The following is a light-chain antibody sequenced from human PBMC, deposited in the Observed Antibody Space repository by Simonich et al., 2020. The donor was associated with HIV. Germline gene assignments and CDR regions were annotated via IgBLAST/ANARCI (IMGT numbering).Light chain of an antibody. Sequence: EIVMTQSPATLSVSPGERATLSCRASQGVSSNLAWYQQKPGQAPRLLIYGASTRATGSPARVSGSGSGTDFTLTISTLQPEDFATYYCQQYYSTPYTFGQGTKLEIK. J-gene: IGKJ2*01. CDR3: QQYYSTPYT. CDR1: QGVSSN. V-gene: IGKV3-15*01. CDR2: GAS.